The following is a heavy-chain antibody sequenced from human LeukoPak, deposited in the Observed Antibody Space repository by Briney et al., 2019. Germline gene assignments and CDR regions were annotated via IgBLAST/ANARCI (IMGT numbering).Heavy chain of an antibody. CDR3: AYSGYDLKLDY. CDR1: GFTFSSYE. Sequence: GGSLRLSCAASGFTFSSYEMNWVRQAPGKGLEWVSYISSSGSTIYYADSVKGRFTISRDNAKNSLYLQMNSLRAEDTAVYYCAYSGYDLKLDYWGQGTLVTVSS. D-gene: IGHD5-12*01. CDR2: ISSSGSTI. V-gene: IGHV3-48*03. J-gene: IGHJ4*02.